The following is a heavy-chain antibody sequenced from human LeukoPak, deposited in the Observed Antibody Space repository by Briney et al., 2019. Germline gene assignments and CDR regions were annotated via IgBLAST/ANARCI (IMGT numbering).Heavy chain of an antibody. Sequence: SETLSLTCTVSGSSISSYYWSWIRQPPGKGLEWIGYIYYSGNTNYNPSLKSRVTISLDTSKNQFSLKLSSVTAADTAVYYCARNNAEDYFDYWGQGTLVTVSS. D-gene: IGHD2-8*01. CDR2: IYYSGNT. V-gene: IGHV4-59*01. CDR1: GSSISSYY. J-gene: IGHJ4*02. CDR3: ARNNAEDYFDY.